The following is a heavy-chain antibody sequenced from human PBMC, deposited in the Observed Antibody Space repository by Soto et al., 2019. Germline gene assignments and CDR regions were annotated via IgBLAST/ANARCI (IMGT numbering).Heavy chain of an antibody. J-gene: IGHJ6*03. CDR1: GDSISSSY. V-gene: IGHV4-59*01. CDR2: IDDTGST. D-gene: IGHD3-3*01. CDR3: ARGVLEWLSTDSYYYYLDV. Sequence: QVQLQESGPGLVKPSATLSLTCTVSGDSISSSYWNWIRKPPGKGLAWIGSIDDTGSTNYNPSPTSQVTLSVARSNNQYSLKLSSVSAADTAVYYCARGVLEWLSTDSYYYYLDVWGKGTTVTVSS.